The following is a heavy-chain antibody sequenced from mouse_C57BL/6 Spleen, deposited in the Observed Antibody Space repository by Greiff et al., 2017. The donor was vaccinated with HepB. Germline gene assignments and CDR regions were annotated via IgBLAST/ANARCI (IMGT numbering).Heavy chain of an antibody. D-gene: IGHD1-1*01. CDR1: GFTFSSYA. CDR2: ISSGGDYI. Sequence: EVKLVESGEGLVKPGGSLKLSCAASGFTFSSYAMSWVRQTPEKRLEWVAYISSGGDYIYYADTVKGRFTISRDNARNTLYLQMSSLKSEDTAMYYCTRDVTTVKAYWGQGTLVTVSA. J-gene: IGHJ3*01. V-gene: IGHV5-9-1*02. CDR3: TRDVTTVKAY.